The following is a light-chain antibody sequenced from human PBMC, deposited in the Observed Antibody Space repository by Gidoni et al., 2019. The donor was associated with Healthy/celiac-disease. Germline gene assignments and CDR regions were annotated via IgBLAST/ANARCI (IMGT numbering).Light chain of an antibody. J-gene: IGLJ2*01. Sequence: SYDLTQPPSVTVSPGQTARITCSGDALPKKYAYWYQQKPGQAPVLVIYKDSERPSGIPERFSGSSSGTTVTLTISGVQAEDEADYYCQSADSSGTHVVFGGGTKLTVL. V-gene: IGLV3-25*03. CDR3: QSADSSGTHVV. CDR2: KDS. CDR1: ALPKKY.